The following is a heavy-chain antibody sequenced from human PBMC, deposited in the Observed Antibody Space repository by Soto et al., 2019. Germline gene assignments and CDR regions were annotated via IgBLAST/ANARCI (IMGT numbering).Heavy chain of an antibody. J-gene: IGHJ4*02. V-gene: IGHV1-18*01. Sequence: QVQLVQSGAEVNKPGASVKVSCKTSGYTFSNYGINWVRQAPGQGLEWMGWISAYNGNTNFAQKLQGRVSLTTDTSTTTAYMELRSLTSDDTAVYYCARDLVPGYTGYSDYWGQGTLVTVSS. CDR1: GYTFSNYG. D-gene: IGHD5-12*01. CDR3: ARDLVPGYTGYSDY. CDR2: ISAYNGNT.